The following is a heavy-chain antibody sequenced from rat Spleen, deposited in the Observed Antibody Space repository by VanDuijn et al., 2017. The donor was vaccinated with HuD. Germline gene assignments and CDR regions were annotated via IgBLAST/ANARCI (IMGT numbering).Heavy chain of an antibody. V-gene: IGHV2-4*01. CDR1: GFSLTNYG. J-gene: IGHJ2*01. Sequence: QVQLKESEPDLVQPSQTLSLTCTVSGFSLTNYGVSWVRQPPGKGLEWIGAIWSGGSTDYSSALKSRLSISRDISKSQVFLKMNSLQTEDTATYYCARANRETYAHFDYWGQGVMVTVSS. CDR2: IWSGGST. D-gene: IGHD3-4*01. CDR3: ARANRETYAHFDY.